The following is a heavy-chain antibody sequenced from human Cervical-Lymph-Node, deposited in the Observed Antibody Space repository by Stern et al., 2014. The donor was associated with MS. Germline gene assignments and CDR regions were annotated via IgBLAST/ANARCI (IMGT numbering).Heavy chain of an antibody. J-gene: IGHJ6*02. D-gene: IGHD6-19*01. CDR3: ARVNEGTAVEDYYYGLDV. CDR2: IIPVFGIV. CDR1: GGTFSTYA. V-gene: IGHV1-69*01. Sequence: VHLVESGAEVRKPGSSVKVSCKASGGTFSTYAINWVRQAPGQGLEWMGGIIPVFGIVNYAQDFQGRVTITADAATSTAYMELSNLRSDDTAVYYCARVNEGTAVEDYYYGLDVWGQGTTVTVSS.